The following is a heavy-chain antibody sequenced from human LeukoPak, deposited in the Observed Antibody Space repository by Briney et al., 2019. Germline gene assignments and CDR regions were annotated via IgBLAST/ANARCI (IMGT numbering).Heavy chain of an antibody. J-gene: IGHJ4*02. CDR1: GFTFSSYE. Sequence: GGSLRLSCAASGFTFSSYEMNWVRQAPGKGLEWLSYISSGGSTIYYADSVKSRFTISRDNAKNSLFLQMNSLRAEDTAVYYCARDCYLDYWGQGTLVTVSS. CDR2: ISSGGSTI. CDR3: ARDCYLDY. V-gene: IGHV3-48*03.